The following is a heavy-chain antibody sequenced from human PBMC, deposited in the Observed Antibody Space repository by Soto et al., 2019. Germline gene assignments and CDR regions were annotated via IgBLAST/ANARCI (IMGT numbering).Heavy chain of an antibody. CDR3: ASPQGAHLNYFYGMVV. V-gene: IGHV3-30-3*01. CDR1: GFTFSSFV. Sequence: QVQLVESGGGVVQPGRSLRLSCAASGFTFSSFVMHWVRQAPGKGLEWVAFIAYDGSNKHYADSVKGRFTISRDNSNNTLYLQMNSLRVEDTAVYYCASPQGAHLNYFYGMVVWGQGTTVTVSS. CDR2: IAYDGSNK. J-gene: IGHJ6*02.